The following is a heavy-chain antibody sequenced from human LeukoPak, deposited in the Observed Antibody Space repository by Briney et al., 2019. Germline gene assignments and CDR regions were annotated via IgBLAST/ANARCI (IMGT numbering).Heavy chain of an antibody. Sequence: GGTLRLSCAASGCTVSSNYMSWIRQAPGKGLEWVSAIYRGGSTYYADSVKGRFTISRDNSKSTLYLQLNSLRAEDTAVYYCARGREDYYDSSGYYVLFDYWGQGTLVSVSS. J-gene: IGHJ4*02. V-gene: IGHV3-53*01. CDR3: ARGREDYYDSSGYYVLFDY. CDR2: IYRGGST. D-gene: IGHD3-22*01. CDR1: GCTVSSNY.